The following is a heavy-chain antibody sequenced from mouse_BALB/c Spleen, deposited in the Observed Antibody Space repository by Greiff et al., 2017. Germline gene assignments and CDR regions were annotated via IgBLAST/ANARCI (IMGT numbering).Heavy chain of an antibody. J-gene: IGHJ3*01. CDR2: ISNGGGST. CDR1: GFTFSSYT. D-gene: IGHD2-4*01. Sequence: EVKLVESGGGLVQPGGSLKLSCAASGFTFSSYTMSWVRQTPEKRLEWVAYISNGGGSTYYPDTVKGRFTISRDNAKNTLYLQMSSLKSEDTAMYYCARPGDDYGFAYWGQGTLVTVSA. V-gene: IGHV5-12-2*01. CDR3: ARPGDDYGFAY.